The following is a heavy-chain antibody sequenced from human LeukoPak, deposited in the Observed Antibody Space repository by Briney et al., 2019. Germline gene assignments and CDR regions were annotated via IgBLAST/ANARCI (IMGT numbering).Heavy chain of an antibody. CDR3: AKEKSLAVAGPYYYYYYGMDV. J-gene: IGHJ6*04. CDR2: ILYDGSNK. CDR1: GFTFSSYG. D-gene: IGHD6-19*01. Sequence: PGGSLRLSCAASGFTFSSYGMHCVRQAPGEGREWVAVILYDGSNKYYADSVKGRFTISRDNSKNTLYLQINSLRAEDTAVYYCAKEKSLAVAGPYYYYYYGMDVWGKGTTVTVSS. V-gene: IGHV3-30*18.